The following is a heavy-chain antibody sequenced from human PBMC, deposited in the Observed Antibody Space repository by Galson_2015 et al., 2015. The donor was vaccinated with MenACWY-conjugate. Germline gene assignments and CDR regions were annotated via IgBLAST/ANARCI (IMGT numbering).Heavy chain of an antibody. CDR3: ATDLGDSGSYENY. D-gene: IGHD1-26*01. V-gene: IGHV1-24*01. CDR2: FDPEDGET. Sequence: SVKVSCKVSGYTLTELSMHWVRQAPGKGLEWMGGFDPEDGETIYAQKFQGRVTMTEDTSTDTAYMELSSLRSEDTAVYYCATDLGDSGSYENYWGQGTLVTVSS. CDR1: GYTLTELS. J-gene: IGHJ4*02.